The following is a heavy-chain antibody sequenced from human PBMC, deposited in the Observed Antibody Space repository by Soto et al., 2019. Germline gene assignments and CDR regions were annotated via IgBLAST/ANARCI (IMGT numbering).Heavy chain of an antibody. J-gene: IGHJ6*02. CDR1: GFSLSTSGVG. CDR2: IYWDDDK. D-gene: IGHD2-15*01. CDR3: AYLPCSGGSCYWFSFSGMDV. Sequence: QITLKESGPTLVKPTQTLTLTCTFSGFSLSTSGVGVAWIRQPPGKALEWLALIYWDDDKRYRPSLESRPTITKDTPKXXXVXXMTNMDAVDTATYYCAYLPCSGGSCYWFSFSGMDVWGQGTTVTVSS. V-gene: IGHV2-5*02.